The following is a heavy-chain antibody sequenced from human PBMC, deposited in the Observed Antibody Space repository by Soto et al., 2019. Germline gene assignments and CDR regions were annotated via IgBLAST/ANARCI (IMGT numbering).Heavy chain of an antibody. Sequence: QVQLVQSGAEVKKSGASVKVSCKASGYTFTTYDISWVRQAPGQGLEWMGWISAFNGNTNYAQKLQGRVTMTTDTSTSTAYMVLRSLRSDDTAVYYCARAVSHFYHYYYMDVWGKGTTVTVSS. CDR2: ISAFNGNT. CDR3: ARAVSHFYHYYYMDV. D-gene: IGHD2-8*01. J-gene: IGHJ6*03. CDR1: GYTFTTYD. V-gene: IGHV1-18*01.